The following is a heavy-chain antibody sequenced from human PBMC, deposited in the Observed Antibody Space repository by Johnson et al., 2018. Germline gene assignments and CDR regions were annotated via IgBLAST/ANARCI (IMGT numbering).Heavy chain of an antibody. J-gene: IGHJ6*03. Sequence: QVQLQESGAEVKKPGASVKVSCKASGYSFTNSGMHWVRQAPGQRLEWMGWISAGNGITKYSEKFQGRVTITRDTSASTAYMDPSSLRSEDKAVFYCVASTPSYYMDVWGTGTTVTVS. V-gene: IGHV1-3*01. CDR3: VASTPSYYMDV. D-gene: IGHD2-2*01. CDR1: GYSFTNSG. CDR2: ISAGNGIT.